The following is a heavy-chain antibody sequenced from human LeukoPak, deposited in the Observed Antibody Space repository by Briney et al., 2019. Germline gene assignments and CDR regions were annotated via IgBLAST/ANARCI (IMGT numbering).Heavy chain of an antibody. V-gene: IGHV4-39*07. CDR2: IYYSGKT. Sequence: SETLSLTCSVSGGSIRSTTYYWGWIRQPPGKGLEWIGSIYYSGKTYSGPSLISRVTISVDTSKNQFSLNLSSVTAADTAVYYCAGAPHFFDTSGSRYYFDYWGQGALVTVSS. CDR1: GGSIRSTTYY. J-gene: IGHJ4*02. CDR3: AGAPHFFDTSGSRYYFDY. D-gene: IGHD3-22*01.